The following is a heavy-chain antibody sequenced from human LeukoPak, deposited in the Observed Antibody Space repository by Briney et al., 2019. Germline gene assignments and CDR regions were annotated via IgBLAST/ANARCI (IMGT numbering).Heavy chain of an antibody. D-gene: IGHD6-19*01. CDR2: IYYSGST. J-gene: IGHJ6*02. V-gene: IGHV4-59*08. CDR1: GGSISSYY. Sequence: PSETLSLTCTVPGGSISSYYWSWIRQPPGKGLEWIGYIYYSGSTNYNPSLKSRVTISVDTSKNQFSLKLSSVTAADTAVYYCARHGAVAGTYYYYYGMDVWGQGTTVTVSS. CDR3: ARHGAVAGTYYYYYGMDV.